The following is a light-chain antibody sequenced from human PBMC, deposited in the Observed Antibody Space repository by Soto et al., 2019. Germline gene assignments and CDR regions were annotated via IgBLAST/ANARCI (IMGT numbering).Light chain of an antibody. J-gene: IGKJ2*01. CDR2: TTY. CDR1: QDSRND. CDR3: LQHHSYPYT. V-gene: IGKV1-17*02. Sequence: DIQMTQSPSSLSASVGDRVTITCRASQDSRNDIGWYQQKPGQAPKRLIYTTYNLQTGGPSRLSGSGSGTELTLTINNLQPEDFATYYCLQHHSYPYTSGQGIKLEIK.